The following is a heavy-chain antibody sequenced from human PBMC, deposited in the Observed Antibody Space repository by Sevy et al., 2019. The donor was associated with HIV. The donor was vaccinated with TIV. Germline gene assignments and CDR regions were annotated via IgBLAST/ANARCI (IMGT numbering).Heavy chain of an antibody. V-gene: IGHV3-7*01. CDR3: AREGEGYSYGYYFDY. J-gene: IGHJ4*02. CDR1: GFTFSSYW. Sequence: GGSLRLSCAASGFTFSSYWMSWVRQAPGKGLEWVANIKQDGSEKYYVDSVKGRFTISRDNAKNSLYLQMNSLRAEDTAVHYCAREGEGYSYGYYFDYWGQGTLVTVSS. D-gene: IGHD5-18*01. CDR2: IKQDGSEK.